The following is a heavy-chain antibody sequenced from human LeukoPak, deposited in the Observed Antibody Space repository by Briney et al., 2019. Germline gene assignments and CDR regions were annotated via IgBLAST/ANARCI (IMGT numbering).Heavy chain of an antibody. CDR3: ARTTQGIFDY. J-gene: IGHJ4*02. CDR2: TYYRSKWYH. Sequence: SQTLSLTCGISGDSVSSNSAAWIWIRQSPSRGLEWLGMTYYRSKWYHDYAVSVKSRITVTSDTSKNQFSLQLNSVTPEDAAVYYCARTTQGIFDYWGQGTLVTVSS. V-gene: IGHV6-1*01. D-gene: IGHD1-1*01. CDR1: GDSVSSNSAA.